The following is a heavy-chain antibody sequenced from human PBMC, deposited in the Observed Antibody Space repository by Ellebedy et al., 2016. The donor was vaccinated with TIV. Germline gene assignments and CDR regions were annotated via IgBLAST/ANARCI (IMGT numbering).Heavy chain of an antibody. Sequence: AASVKVSCTASGYTFTSYDINWVRQATGQGLEWMGWMNPNSDNSDYAPKFEGRLTMTRDTSISTAYMELSSLRSEDTAVYYCATITGTTGYGMDVWGQGTTVTVSS. D-gene: IGHD1-7*01. CDR1: GYTFTSYD. J-gene: IGHJ6*02. CDR2: MNPNSDNS. V-gene: IGHV1-8*01. CDR3: ATITGTTGYGMDV.